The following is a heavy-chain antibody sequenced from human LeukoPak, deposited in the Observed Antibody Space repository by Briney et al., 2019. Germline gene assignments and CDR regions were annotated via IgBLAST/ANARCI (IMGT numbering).Heavy chain of an antibody. CDR3: AKPYGGATSHFDY. CDR2: ISGSGGSK. D-gene: IGHD1-26*01. CDR1: GFAFSSYA. V-gene: IGHV3-23*01. J-gene: IGHJ4*02. Sequence: GGSLRLSCAASGFAFSSYAMSWVRQAPGQGLEWVSAISGSGGSKYYADSVKGRFTISRDNSKNTLYLQMNSLRAEDTAVYYCAKPYGGATSHFDYWGQGTLVTVSS.